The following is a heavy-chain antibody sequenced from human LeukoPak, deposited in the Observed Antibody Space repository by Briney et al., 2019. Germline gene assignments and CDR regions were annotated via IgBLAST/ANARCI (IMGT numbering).Heavy chain of an antibody. Sequence: ASVKVSCKASGYTFTGYYIHWVRQAPGQGLEWMGWIYSNSGGTDYAQKFQGRVTMTRDTSISTAYMEVSRVRSDDTAVYYCARGFRTGDMTTFAHWGQGTLVTVSS. CDR1: GYTFTGYY. CDR2: IYSNSGGT. V-gene: IGHV1-2*02. D-gene: IGHD2-15*01. CDR3: ARGFRTGDMTTFAH. J-gene: IGHJ4*02.